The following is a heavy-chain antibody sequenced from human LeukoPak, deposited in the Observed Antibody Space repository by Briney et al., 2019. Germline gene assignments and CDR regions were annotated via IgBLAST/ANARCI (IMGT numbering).Heavy chain of an antibody. CDR1: GGSISSGGYS. CDR3: AREHSSSYNWFDP. V-gene: IGHV4-30-2*01. Sequence: TSETLSLTCAVSGGSISSGGYSWSWIRQPPGKGLEWIGYIYHSGSTYYNPSLKSRVTISVDRSKNQFSLKLSSVTAADTAVHYCAREHSSSYNWFDPWGQGTLVTVSS. J-gene: IGHJ5*02. D-gene: IGHD6-13*01. CDR2: IYHSGST.